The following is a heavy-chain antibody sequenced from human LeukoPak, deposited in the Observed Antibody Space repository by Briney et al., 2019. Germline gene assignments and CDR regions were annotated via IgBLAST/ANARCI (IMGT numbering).Heavy chain of an antibody. V-gene: IGHV3-74*01. J-gene: IGHJ4*02. CDR1: GFTFSSHW. D-gene: IGHD6-19*01. CDR3: ARLSVAGDYFDY. CDR2: INSDGSDT. Sequence: PGGSLRLSCAASGFTFSSHWMHWVRQAPGKGLVWVSHINSDGSDTSYADSVKGRFTISRDNSKNTLYLQMNSLRAEDTAVYYCARLSVAGDYFDYWGQGTLVTVSS.